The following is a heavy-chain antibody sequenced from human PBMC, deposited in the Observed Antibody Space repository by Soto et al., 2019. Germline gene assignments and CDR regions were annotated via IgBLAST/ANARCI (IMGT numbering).Heavy chain of an antibody. CDR1: GGSISSGGYF. V-gene: IGHV4-31*03. D-gene: IGHD4-4*01. Sequence: SETLSLTCTVSGGSISSGGYFWGWIRQHPGKGLEWIGSIYYSGTTYYHPSLQSRATISVDTSKNQFSLKLTSVTAADTAVYYCARVYDYNGPWHYGHWGQGALVTVSS. CDR2: IYYSGTT. J-gene: IGHJ4*02. CDR3: ARVYDYNGPWHYGH.